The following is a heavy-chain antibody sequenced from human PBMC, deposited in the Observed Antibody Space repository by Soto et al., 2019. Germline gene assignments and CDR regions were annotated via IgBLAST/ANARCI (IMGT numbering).Heavy chain of an antibody. J-gene: IGHJ4*02. Sequence: EVQLLESGGGLVQPGGSLRLSCAASGFTFSSYAMSWVRQAPGKGLEWVSAISGSGGSTYYADSVKGLFTISRDNSKNTLYLQMNSLRAEDTAVYYCAKAHYPTTVTSYFDYWGQGTLVTVSS. CDR3: AKAHYPTTVTSYFDY. CDR2: ISGSGGST. CDR1: GFTFSSYA. D-gene: IGHD4-17*01. V-gene: IGHV3-23*01.